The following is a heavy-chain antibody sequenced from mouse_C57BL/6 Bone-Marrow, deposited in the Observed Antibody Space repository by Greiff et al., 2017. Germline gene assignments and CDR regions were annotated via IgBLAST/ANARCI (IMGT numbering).Heavy chain of an antibody. D-gene: IGHD2-4*01. J-gene: IGHJ4*01. Sequence: EVQLVESGGGLVQPGGSLKLSCAASGFTFSDYYMYWVRQTPEQRLEWVAYISNGGGSTYYPDTVKGRFTISRANAKNTLYLQMSRLKAEDTAMYYCARHDYVGAMDYWGQGTSVTVSA. CDR2: ISNGGGST. CDR3: ARHDYVGAMDY. V-gene: IGHV5-12*01. CDR1: GFTFSDYY.